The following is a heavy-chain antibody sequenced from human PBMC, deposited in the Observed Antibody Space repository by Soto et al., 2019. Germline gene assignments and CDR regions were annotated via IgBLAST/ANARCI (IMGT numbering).Heavy chain of an antibody. CDR1: GGSITGYY. J-gene: IGHJ5*02. CDR2: IYYRGTS. V-gene: IGHV4-59*01. D-gene: IGHD2-21*02. CDR3: ARPLRVTGDGSQWFDP. Sequence: SETLSLTCTVSGGSITGYYWSWFRQPPGKGLEWIGHIYYRGTSDYNPSLKSRVSMSVDTSKSQFSLRLSSVTAADTAVYYCARPLRVTGDGSQWFDPWGHGTLVTVSS.